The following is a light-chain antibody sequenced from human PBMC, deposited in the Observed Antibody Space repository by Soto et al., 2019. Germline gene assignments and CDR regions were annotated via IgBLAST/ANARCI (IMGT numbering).Light chain of an antibody. V-gene: IGKV1-33*01. CDR1: QDISNY. CDR2: DAS. J-gene: IGKJ2*01. CDR3: QQYDNLPVT. Sequence: DIQMTQSPSSLSASVGDRVTITCQASQDISNYLNWYQQKPGKAPKLLIYDASNLETGVPSRFSGSGCGTEFTFTISSLQPEGIATYYCQQYDNLPVTFGQGTKLEIK.